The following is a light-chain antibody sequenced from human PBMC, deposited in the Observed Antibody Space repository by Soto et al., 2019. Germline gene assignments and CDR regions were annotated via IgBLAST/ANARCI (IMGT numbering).Light chain of an antibody. CDR1: QSVDND. Sequence: EIVMTQSPATLSVSPGDRATLSCRASQSVDNDLAWCQQKPGQPPRLLIYDASTRATGIPARFSGSQSGTEFTLTISSLLSEDFAVYFCQQYNNWPLTFGGGTKVETK. CDR3: QQYNNWPLT. J-gene: IGKJ4*01. CDR2: DAS. V-gene: IGKV3D-15*01.